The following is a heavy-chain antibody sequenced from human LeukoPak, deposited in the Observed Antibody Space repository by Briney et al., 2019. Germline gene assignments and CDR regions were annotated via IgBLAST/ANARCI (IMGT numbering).Heavy chain of an antibody. CDR3: ARVYYSSSYDYWYFDL. CDR1: GGSISSSNW. J-gene: IGHJ2*01. Sequence: SETLSLTCAVSGGSISSSNWWSWVRQPPGKGLEWIGEIYHSGSTNYNPSLKSRVTISVDKSKNQFSLKLSSVTAADTAVYYCARVYYSSSYDYWYFDLWGRGTLVTVSS. CDR2: IYHSGST. V-gene: IGHV4-4*02. D-gene: IGHD6-13*01.